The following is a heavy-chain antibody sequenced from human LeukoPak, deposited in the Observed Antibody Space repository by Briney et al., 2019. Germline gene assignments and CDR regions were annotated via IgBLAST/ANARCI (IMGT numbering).Heavy chain of an antibody. CDR2: ISSSSSYI. Sequence: PGGSLRLSCAAFGFTFSRYSMNWVRQAPGKGLEWVSSISSSSSYIYYADSVKGRFTISRDNAKNSLYLQMNSLRAEDTAVYYCARDVLPYSGNYSATLGAGAFDIWGQGTMVTVSS. CDR1: GFTFSRYS. V-gene: IGHV3-21*01. CDR3: ARDVLPYSGNYSATLGAGAFDI. D-gene: IGHD1-26*01. J-gene: IGHJ3*02.